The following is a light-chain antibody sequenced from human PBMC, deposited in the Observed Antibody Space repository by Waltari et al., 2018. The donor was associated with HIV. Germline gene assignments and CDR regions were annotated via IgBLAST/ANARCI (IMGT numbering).Light chain of an antibody. CDR1: QSVSSY. CDR2: DAS. J-gene: IGKJ1*01. Sequence: EIVLTPSPATLSLPPGERATLSCRASQSVSSYLAWYQQKPGQAPRLLIYDASNRATGIPARFSGSGSGTDFTLTISSLEPEDFAVYYCQQRSNWPPWTFGQGTKVEIK. V-gene: IGKV3-11*01. CDR3: QQRSNWPPWT.